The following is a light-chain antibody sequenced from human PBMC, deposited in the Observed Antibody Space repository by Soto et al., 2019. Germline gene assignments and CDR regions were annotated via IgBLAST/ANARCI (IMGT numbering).Light chain of an antibody. CDR1: QSVSAN. Sequence: EIVMTKSPATLSVSPGERATLSCRASQSVSANLAWYQQKPGQAPRLLIYGASTRATGIPARFSGSGSGTELTLTISSLQSEDFAVYYCQQYNNWPLYTFGQGTKLEIK. V-gene: IGKV3-15*01. CDR2: GAS. CDR3: QQYNNWPLYT. J-gene: IGKJ2*01.